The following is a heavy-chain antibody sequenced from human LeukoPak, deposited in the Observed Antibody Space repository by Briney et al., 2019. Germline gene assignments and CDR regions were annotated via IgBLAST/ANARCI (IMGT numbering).Heavy chain of an antibody. D-gene: IGHD3-10*01. J-gene: IGHJ5*02. CDR3: ATGITMVRGVIIPNNWFDP. CDR2: FDPEDGET. V-gene: IGHV1-24*01. Sequence: GASVKVSCKVSGYTLTELSMRWVRQAPGKGLEWMGGFDPEDGETIYAQKFQGRVTMTEDTSTDTAYMELSSLRSEDTAVYYCATGITMVRGVIIPNNWFDPWGQGTLVTVSS. CDR1: GYTLTELS.